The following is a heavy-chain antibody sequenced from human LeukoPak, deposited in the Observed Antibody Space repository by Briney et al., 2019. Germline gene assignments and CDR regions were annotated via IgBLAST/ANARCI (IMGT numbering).Heavy chain of an antibody. Sequence: SETLSLTCTVFGGSISSYYWSWIRQPPGKGRDWIGYIYYSGRTNYNPSLKSRVTISVHTSKNQFSLKLSSVTAADTAAYYCARGVPPSYSSGWYRDYYYYGMDVWGQGTTVTVSS. CDR1: GGSISSYY. V-gene: IGHV4-59*01. J-gene: IGHJ6*02. CDR3: ARGVPPSYSSGWYRDYYYYGMDV. D-gene: IGHD6-19*01. CDR2: IYYSGRT.